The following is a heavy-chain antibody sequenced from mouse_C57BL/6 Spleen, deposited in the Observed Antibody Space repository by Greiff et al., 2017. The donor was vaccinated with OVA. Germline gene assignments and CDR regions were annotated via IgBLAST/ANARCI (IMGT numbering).Heavy chain of an antibody. Sequence: EVHLVESGGGLVKPGGSLKLSCAASGFTFSDYGMHWVRQAPEKGLEWVAYISSGSSTIYYADTVKGRFTISRDNAKNTLFLQMTSLRSEDTAMYYCARKDDYDAYYFDYWGQGTTLTVSS. CDR1: GFTFSDYG. J-gene: IGHJ2*01. CDR2: ISSGSSTI. V-gene: IGHV5-17*01. CDR3: ARKDDYDAYYFDY. D-gene: IGHD2-4*01.